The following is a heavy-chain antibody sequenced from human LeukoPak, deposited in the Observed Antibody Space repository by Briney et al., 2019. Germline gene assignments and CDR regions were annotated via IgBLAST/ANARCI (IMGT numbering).Heavy chain of an antibody. CDR2: TYYRFTWYN. Sequence: SQTLSLTCAISGDSVSSNSVTWNWIRQSPSRGLEWLGRTYYRFTWYNDYAVSVRGRITVNPDTSKNQFSLHLNSVTPEDTAVYYCARRLTQYDCFDPWGQGILVTVSS. CDR1: GDSVSSNSVT. V-gene: IGHV6-1*01. D-gene: IGHD2-2*01. CDR3: ARRLTQYDCFDP. J-gene: IGHJ5*02.